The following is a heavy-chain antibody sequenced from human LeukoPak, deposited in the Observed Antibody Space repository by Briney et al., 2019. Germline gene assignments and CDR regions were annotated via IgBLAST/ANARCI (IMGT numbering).Heavy chain of an antibody. V-gene: IGHV3-21*01. CDR3: ASGFIGVDY. CDR1: GFTFSSFS. D-gene: IGHD3-10*01. CDR2: ISSSSSYI. Sequence: GESLRLSCALSGFTFSSFSMNWVRQASGKGLEWVSSISSSSSYIYYADSVKGRFTIYRDNAKNSLYLQMNSLRAEDTAVYYCASGFIGVDYWGQGTLVTVSS. J-gene: IGHJ4*02.